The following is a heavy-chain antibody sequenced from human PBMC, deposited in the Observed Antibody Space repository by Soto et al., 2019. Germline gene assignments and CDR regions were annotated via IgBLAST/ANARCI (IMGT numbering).Heavy chain of an antibody. CDR2: ISYDGSNK. Sequence: QVQLVESGGGVVQPGRSLRLSCAASGFTFSSYAMHWVRQAPGKGLEWVAVISYDGSNKYYADSVKGRFTISRDNSKNTLYLQMNSLRAEDTAVYYCARERPLVKGKNWFDPWGQGTLVTVSS. CDR3: ARERPLVKGKNWFDP. J-gene: IGHJ5*02. D-gene: IGHD6-13*01. CDR1: GFTFSSYA. V-gene: IGHV3-30-3*01.